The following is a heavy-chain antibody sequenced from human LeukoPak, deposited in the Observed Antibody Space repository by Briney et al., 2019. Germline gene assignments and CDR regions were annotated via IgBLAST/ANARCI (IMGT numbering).Heavy chain of an antibody. CDR3: ARDRHCANGVCHSPPGMDV. D-gene: IGHD2-8*01. V-gene: IGHV3-33*08. CDR1: GFTVSSTY. Sequence: GGSLRLSCAASGFTVSSTYMSWVRQAPGKGLEWVADIWFDGKNEHFADSVKGRFTISRDNSKNTMYLQINSLRAEDTAVYYCARDRHCANGVCHSPPGMDVWGQGTTITVSS. J-gene: IGHJ6*02. CDR2: IWFDGKNE.